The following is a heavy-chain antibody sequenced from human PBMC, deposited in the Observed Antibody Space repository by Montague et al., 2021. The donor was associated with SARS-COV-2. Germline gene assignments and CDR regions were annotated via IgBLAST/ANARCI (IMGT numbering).Heavy chain of an antibody. V-gene: IGHV4-59*12. Sequence: SETLFLTCTVSGGSISTYYWSWIRQPPGKGLEWIGYIYYSGSTNYSPPLKSRVTISVDTSKNQFSLKLSSVTAADTAVYYCARDGYNAHQNYWYFDLWGRGTLVTVSS. J-gene: IGHJ2*01. CDR1: GGSISTYY. CDR2: IYYSGST. D-gene: IGHD5-24*01. CDR3: ARDGYNAHQNYWYFDL.